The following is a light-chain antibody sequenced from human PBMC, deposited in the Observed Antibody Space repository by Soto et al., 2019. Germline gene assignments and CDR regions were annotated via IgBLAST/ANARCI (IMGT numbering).Light chain of an antibody. J-gene: IGLJ1*01. CDR2: GNN. CDR3: QSYATGLSVLYV. CDR1: SSNIGAGYD. Sequence: LAHPPSVSGAPGRRGTISCTGGSSNIGAGYDVHWYQQLPGTAPKLLIYGNNNRPSGVPDRFSGSKSGTSASLAVTGLQAEDEADYYCQSYATGLSVLYVFGTGTKVTVL. V-gene: IGLV1-40*01.